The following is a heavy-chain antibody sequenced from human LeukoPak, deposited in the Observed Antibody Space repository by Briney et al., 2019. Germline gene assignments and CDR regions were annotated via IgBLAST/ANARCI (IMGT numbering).Heavy chain of an antibody. D-gene: IGHD3-3*01. V-gene: IGHV3-7*01. Sequence: PGGSLRLSFAASGFPFSSYWMSWVRPAPGKGLEWVATIKQDGSEKYYVDSVKGRFTISRDNAKNSLYLQMNSLRAEDTAVYYCARFMVPVTIFGVVPDYWGQGTLVTVSS. CDR1: GFPFSSYW. CDR3: ARFMVPVTIFGVVPDY. J-gene: IGHJ4*02. CDR2: IKQDGSEK.